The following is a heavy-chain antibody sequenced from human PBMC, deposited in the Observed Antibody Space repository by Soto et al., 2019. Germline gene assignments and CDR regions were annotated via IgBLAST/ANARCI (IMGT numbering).Heavy chain of an antibody. CDR1: GFTFSSYS. Sequence: GGSLRLSCAASGFTFSSYSMNWVRQAPGKGLEWVSSISSSSSYIYYADSVKGRFTISRDNAKNSLYLQMNSLRAEDMAVYYCARDRGIAVAGTRFHDAFDIWGQGTMVTVSS. V-gene: IGHV3-21*01. CDR2: ISSSSSYI. CDR3: ARDRGIAVAGTRFHDAFDI. D-gene: IGHD6-19*01. J-gene: IGHJ3*02.